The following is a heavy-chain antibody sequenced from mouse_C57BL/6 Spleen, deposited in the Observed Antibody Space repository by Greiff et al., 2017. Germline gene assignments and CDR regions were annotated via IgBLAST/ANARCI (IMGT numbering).Heavy chain of an antibody. CDR3: VREGAYGRVAWFAY. CDR2: IRSKSSNYAT. V-gene: IGHV10-3*01. J-gene: IGHJ3*01. CDR1: GFTFNTYA. Sequence: EVKLMESGGGLVQPKGSLKLSCAASGFTFNTYALHWVRQAPGKGLEWVARIRSKSSNYATYYADSVKDRFTISRDDSQSMLYLQMNNLKTEDTAMYYCVREGAYGRVAWFAYWGQGTLVTVSA. D-gene: IGHD1-1*01.